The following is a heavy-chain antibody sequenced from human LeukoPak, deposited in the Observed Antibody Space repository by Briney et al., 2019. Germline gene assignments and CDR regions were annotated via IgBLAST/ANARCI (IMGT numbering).Heavy chain of an antibody. CDR1: GFNFSSYA. CDR2: ISGSGGST. J-gene: IGHJ5*02. Sequence: GGSLRLSCAASGFNFSSYAMRWVRQAPGKGLEWVSAISGSGGSTYYADSVKGRFTISRDNAKNTLYLQMNSLRAEDTAVYYCAKNWVASSWFNWFDPWGQGTLVTVSS. D-gene: IGHD6-13*01. CDR3: AKNWVASSWFNWFDP. V-gene: IGHV3-23*01.